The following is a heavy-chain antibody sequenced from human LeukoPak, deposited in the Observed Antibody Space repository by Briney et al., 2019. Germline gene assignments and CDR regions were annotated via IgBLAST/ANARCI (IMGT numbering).Heavy chain of an antibody. V-gene: IGHV3-53*01. D-gene: IGHD3-22*01. CDR3: ARDGGYVVY. Sequence: GGSLRLSCAASGFVFTTNYLSWVRQAPGKGLEWVSIIYSDGNRYYADSVKGRFTISRDYSTNTLYLQMNSLRIEDTAMYYCARDGGYVVYWGQGTLVTVSS. CDR2: IYSDGNR. CDR1: GFVFTTNY. J-gene: IGHJ4*02.